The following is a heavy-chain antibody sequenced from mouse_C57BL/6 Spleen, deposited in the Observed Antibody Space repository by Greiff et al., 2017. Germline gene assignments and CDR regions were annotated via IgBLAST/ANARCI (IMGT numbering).Heavy chain of an antibody. CDR3: ASDSNYEGYYAMDY. Sequence: VQLQQSGPELVKPGASVKISCKASGYSFTGYYMHWVKQSHGNILDWIGYIYPYNGVSSYNQKFKGKATLTVDKSSSTAYMELRSLTSEDSAVXYCASDSNYEGYYAMDYWGQGTSVTVSS. CDR2: IYPYNGVS. V-gene: IGHV1-31*01. J-gene: IGHJ4*01. D-gene: IGHD2-5*01. CDR1: GYSFTGYY.